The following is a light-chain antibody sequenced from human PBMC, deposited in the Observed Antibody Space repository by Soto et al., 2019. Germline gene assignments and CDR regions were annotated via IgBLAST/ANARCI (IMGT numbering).Light chain of an antibody. V-gene: IGLV2-14*03. CDR2: DVS. CDR3: CSYTSSSTLGV. CDR1: STDIGRYNY. J-gene: IGLJ3*02. Sequence: QSALTQPASVSGSPGQSITISCTGTSTDIGRYNYVSWYQQHPGKAPKLIIYDVSTRPSGVSNRISGSKSGNTASLTISGLQAEDEADYYCCSYTSSSTLGVFGGGTKLTVL.